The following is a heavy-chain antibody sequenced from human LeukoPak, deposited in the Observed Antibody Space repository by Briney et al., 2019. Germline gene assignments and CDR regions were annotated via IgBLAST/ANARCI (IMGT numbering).Heavy chain of an antibody. D-gene: IGHD3-10*01. Sequence: GGSLRLSCAASGFTFSSYAMSWVRQAPGKGLEWVSSISSSSSYIFYADSVRGRFTIFRDNAKNSLYLQMNSLRAEDTAVYYCARNSGPGETFSYYYGMDVWGQGTTVTVSS. J-gene: IGHJ6*02. V-gene: IGHV3-21*06. CDR2: ISSSSSYI. CDR3: ARNSGPGETFSYYYGMDV. CDR1: GFTFSSYA.